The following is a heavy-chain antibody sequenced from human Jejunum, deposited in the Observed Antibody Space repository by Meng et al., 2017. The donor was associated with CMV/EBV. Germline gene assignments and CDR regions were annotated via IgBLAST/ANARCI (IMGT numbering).Heavy chain of an antibody. CDR1: FTFSAYS. V-gene: IGHV3-21*01. CDR2: ITSRSTYI. Sequence: FTFSAYSITWVRQAPGKALEWVSSITSRSTYIYYADSLKGRFTISRDNAKNSLYLQMNSLRVEDTAVYYCVRGDGSIHASRLLDYWGQGTLVTVSS. CDR3: VRGDGSIHASRLLDY. D-gene: IGHD2-15*01. J-gene: IGHJ4*02.